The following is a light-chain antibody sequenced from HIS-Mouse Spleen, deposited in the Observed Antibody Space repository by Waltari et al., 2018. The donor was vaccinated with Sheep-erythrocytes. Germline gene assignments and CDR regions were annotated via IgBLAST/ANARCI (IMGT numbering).Light chain of an antibody. CDR3: AAWDDSLNGPV. V-gene: IGLV1-44*01. J-gene: IGLJ3*02. CDR2: SNN. CDR1: SSTFGSNP. Sequence: QSVLTQPPPASGTPGPRVTIPCSGSSSTFGSNPLNWYQQHPGTAPKLLIYSNNQRPSGVPDRFSGSKSGTSASLAISGLQSEDEADYYCAAWDDSLNGPVFGGGTKLTVL.